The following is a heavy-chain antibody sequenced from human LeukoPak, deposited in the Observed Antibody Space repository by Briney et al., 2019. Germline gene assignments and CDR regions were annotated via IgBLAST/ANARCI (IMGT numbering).Heavy chain of an antibody. J-gene: IGHJ4*02. CDR3: TRGRYQFLGPNDY. CDR1: GFSLSDYG. CDR2: ITMNSVR. D-gene: IGHD2-2*01. V-gene: IGHV3-48*02. Sequence: GGSLRLSCAASGFSLSDYGMSWVRQAPGKGLEWVSYITMNSVRLYADSMKGRFTISRDKDKNSVYLQMNSLRDEDTAMYYCTRGRYQFLGPNDYWGQGSLVTVSS.